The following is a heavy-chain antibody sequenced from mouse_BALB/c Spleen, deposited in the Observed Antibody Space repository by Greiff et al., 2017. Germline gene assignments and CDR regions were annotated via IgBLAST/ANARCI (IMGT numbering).Heavy chain of an antibody. Sequence: QVQLQQSGAELVRPGTSVKVSCKASGYAFTNYLIEWVKQRPGQGLEWIGVINPGSGGTNYNEKFKGKATLTADKSSSTAYMQLSSLTSDDSAVYFCARSGGSSPYWYFDVWGAGTTGTVSA. CDR1: GYAFTNYL. V-gene: IGHV1-54*01. CDR2: INPGSGGT. D-gene: IGHD1-1*01. CDR3: ARSGGSSPYWYFDV. J-gene: IGHJ1*01.